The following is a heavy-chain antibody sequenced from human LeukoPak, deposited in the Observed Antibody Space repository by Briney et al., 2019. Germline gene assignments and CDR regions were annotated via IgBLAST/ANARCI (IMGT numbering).Heavy chain of an antibody. V-gene: IGHV3-15*07. CDR2: IKSKTDGGTT. D-gene: IGHD2-2*01. Sequence: GGSLRLSCAASGFTFSNAWMNWVRQAPGKGLEWVGRIKSKTDGGTTDYAAPVKGRFTISRDDSKNTLYLQMNSLKTEDTAVYYCARGPSSQFRTDYWGQGTLVTVSS. J-gene: IGHJ4*02. CDR3: ARGPSSQFRTDY. CDR1: GFTFSNAW.